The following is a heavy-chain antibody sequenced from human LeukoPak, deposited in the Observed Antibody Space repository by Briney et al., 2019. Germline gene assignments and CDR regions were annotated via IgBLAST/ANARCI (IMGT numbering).Heavy chain of an antibody. Sequence: GASVKVSCKASGYTFTSYYMHWVRQAPGQGLEWMGGIIPIFGTANYAQKFQGRVTITTDESTSTAYMELSSLRSEDTAVYYCARDGYDILSPRGYYYYMDVWGKGTTVTVSS. CDR3: ARDGYDILSPRGYYYYMDV. D-gene: IGHD3-9*01. CDR2: IIPIFGTA. CDR1: GYTFTSYY. J-gene: IGHJ6*03. V-gene: IGHV1-69*05.